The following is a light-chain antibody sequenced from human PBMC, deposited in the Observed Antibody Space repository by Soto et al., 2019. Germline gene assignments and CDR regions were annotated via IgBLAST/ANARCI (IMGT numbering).Light chain of an antibody. Sequence: QSALTQPASVSGSPGQSITISCTGTSSDVGGYNHVSWYQHYPGKAPKLILFAFSDRPSGVSHRFSGSKSGNTASLTISGLQAEDEADYYCSSYTSLSTVVFGGGTKLTVL. J-gene: IGLJ2*01. V-gene: IGLV2-14*01. CDR1: SSDVGGYNH. CDR3: SSYTSLSTVV. CDR2: AFS.